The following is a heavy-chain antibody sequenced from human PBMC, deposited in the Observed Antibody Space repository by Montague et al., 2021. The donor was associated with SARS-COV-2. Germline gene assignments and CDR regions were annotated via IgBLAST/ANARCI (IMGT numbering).Heavy chain of an antibody. CDR2: TYYSGST. CDR1: GGSISNYY. CDR3: ARARGGTIFGVIVAYYGMDI. V-gene: IGHV4-59*01. Sequence: SETRSLTCTVSGGSISNYYWSWIRQSPGKGLEWIAYTYYSGSTKYNPSLKSRAIISVDTSKNQFSLTLSSMTAADTAVYYCARARGGTIFGVIVAYYGMDIWGQGTTGTVS. J-gene: IGHJ6*02. D-gene: IGHD3-3*01.